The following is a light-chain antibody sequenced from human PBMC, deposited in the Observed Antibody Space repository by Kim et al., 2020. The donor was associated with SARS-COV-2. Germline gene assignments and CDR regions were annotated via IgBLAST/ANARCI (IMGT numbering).Light chain of an antibody. CDR1: RLRRYS. CDR3: KSRDSSGNHLV. CDR2: AKN. Sequence: LGQTVSIPCQGDRLRRYSASWYQQKPGQAPLLVISAKNNRPSGIPDRFSGSSSGNTASLTITGALAEDEGDYYCKSRDSSGNHLVFGGGTQLTVL. J-gene: IGLJ3*02. V-gene: IGLV3-19*01.